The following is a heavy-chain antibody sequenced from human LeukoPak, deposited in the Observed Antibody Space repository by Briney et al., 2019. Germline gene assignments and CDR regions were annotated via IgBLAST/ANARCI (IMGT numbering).Heavy chain of an antibody. D-gene: IGHD6-13*01. Sequence: GGSLRLSCAASGFTFSSYWMSWVRQAPGKGLEWVANIKQDGSEKYYVDSVKGRFTISRDNAKNSLYLQMNSLRAEDTAVYYCARDPPGIAAAGTDYWGQGTLVTVSS. J-gene: IGHJ4*02. CDR2: IKQDGSEK. CDR1: GFTFSSYW. V-gene: IGHV3-7*01. CDR3: ARDPPGIAAAGTDY.